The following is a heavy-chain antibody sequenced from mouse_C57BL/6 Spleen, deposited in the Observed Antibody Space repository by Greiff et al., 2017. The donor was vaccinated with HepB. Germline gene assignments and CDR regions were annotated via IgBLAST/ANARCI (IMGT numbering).Heavy chain of an antibody. CDR2: INPSSGYT. Sequence: VQLQQSGAELARPGASVKMSCKASGYTFTSYTMHWVKQRPGQGLEWIGYINPSSGYTKYNQKFKDKATLTADKSSSTAYMLLSSLTSEDSAVYYCARSDDGYSYYYAMDYWGQGTSVTVSS. D-gene: IGHD2-3*01. CDR3: ARSDDGYSYYYAMDY. J-gene: IGHJ4*01. V-gene: IGHV1-4*01. CDR1: GYTFTSYT.